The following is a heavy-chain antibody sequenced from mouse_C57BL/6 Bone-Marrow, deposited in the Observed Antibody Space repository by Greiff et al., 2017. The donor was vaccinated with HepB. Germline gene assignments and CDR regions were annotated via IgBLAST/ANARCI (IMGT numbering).Heavy chain of an antibody. CDR3: APHYDEFAY. Sequence: QVQLKESGPGLVQPSQSLSITCTVSGFSLTSYGVHWVRQSPGKGLEWLGVIWSGGSTAYNPAFISRLSISKENSKSQVLFKMNSLQADDTAIYYCAPHYDEFAYWGQGTLVTVSA. V-gene: IGHV2-2*01. D-gene: IGHD2-4*01. CDR1: GFSLTSYG. J-gene: IGHJ3*01. CDR2: IWSGGST.